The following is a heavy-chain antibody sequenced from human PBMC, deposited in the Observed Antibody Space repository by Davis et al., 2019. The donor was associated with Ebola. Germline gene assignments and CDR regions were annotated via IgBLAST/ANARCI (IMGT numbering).Heavy chain of an antibody. D-gene: IGHD3-3*01. CDR2: IYYSGST. V-gene: IGHV4-59*01. J-gene: IGHJ6*02. Sequence: GSLRLSCTVSGGSISSYYWSWIRQPPGKGLEWIGYIYYSGSTNYNPSLKSRVTISVDTSKNQFSLKLSSVTAADTAVYYCARGDDFWSGYYGRYYYYGMDVWGQGTTVTVSS. CDR3: ARGDDFWSGYYGRYYYYGMDV. CDR1: GGSISSYY.